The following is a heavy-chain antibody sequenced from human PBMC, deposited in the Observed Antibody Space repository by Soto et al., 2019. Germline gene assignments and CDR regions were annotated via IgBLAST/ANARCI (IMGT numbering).Heavy chain of an antibody. CDR1: GYTFTGYY. J-gene: IGHJ4*02. Sequence: GASVKVFCKASGYTFTGYYMHWVRQAPGQGFEWMGRISPKSGGTNYAQKFEGRVTMTWDTSLKTAYMELSSLISEDTAVYYCARPPGYISDWYYFDLWGQGTLVTVSS. D-gene: IGHD3-9*01. CDR3: ARPPGYISDWYYFDL. CDR2: ISPKSGGT. V-gene: IGHV1-2*02.